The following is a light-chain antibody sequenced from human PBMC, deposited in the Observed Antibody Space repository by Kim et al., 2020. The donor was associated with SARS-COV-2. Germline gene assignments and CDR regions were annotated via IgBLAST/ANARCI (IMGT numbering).Light chain of an antibody. V-gene: IGKV3-20*01. Sequence: SPGERATLSCRASQSVSSSYLAWYQQKPGQAPRLLMYGASSRATGIPDRFSGSGSGTDFTLTISRLEPEDFAVYYCQQYGSSTITFGQGTRLEIK. CDR3: QQYGSSTIT. CDR1: QSVSSSY. J-gene: IGKJ5*01. CDR2: GAS.